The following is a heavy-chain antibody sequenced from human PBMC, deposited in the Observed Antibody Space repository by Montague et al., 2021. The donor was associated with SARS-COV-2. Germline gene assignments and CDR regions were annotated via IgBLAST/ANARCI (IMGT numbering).Heavy chain of an antibody. CDR1: GFTFSRYS. CDR2: ISSSSYTI. D-gene: IGHD1-26*01. V-gene: IGHV3-48*02. Sequence: XLILSCAASGFTFSRYSMNWFRQAPGKGLEWVSYISSSSYTIYYSYSVNVLFTISRDNAKNSLYLQMNSLRDEDTTVYYCARDRSIVGATELDYWGQGTLVTVYS. J-gene: IGHJ4*02. CDR3: ARDRSIVGATELDY.